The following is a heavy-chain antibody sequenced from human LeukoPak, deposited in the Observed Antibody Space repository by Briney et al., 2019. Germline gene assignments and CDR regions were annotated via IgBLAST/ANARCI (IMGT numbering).Heavy chain of an antibody. V-gene: IGHV3-7*01. Sequence: GGSLRLSCAASGFTFSTYWMTWVRQAPGKGLEWVAHINQDGSEKYYVDSVKGRFTISRDNAKDSLYLQMNSLRVEDTAVYYCARDRAVAGLCDYWGQGTLVTVSS. CDR3: ARDRAVAGLCDY. CDR1: GFTFSTYW. D-gene: IGHD6-19*01. CDR2: INQDGSEK. J-gene: IGHJ4*02.